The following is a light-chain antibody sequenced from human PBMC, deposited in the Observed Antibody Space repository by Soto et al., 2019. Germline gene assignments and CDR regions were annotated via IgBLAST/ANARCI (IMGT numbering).Light chain of an antibody. CDR2: DDD. CDR3: GSWDSSLSAYV. Sequence: QSVLTQPPSVPAAPAQRVTISCSGSGSNIGGNSVSWYQQLPGTAPKLLIYDDDKRPSGIPDRFSGSKSGTSATLGITGFQTGDEADYYCGSWDSSLSAYVFGTGTQVTVL. J-gene: IGLJ1*01. CDR1: GSNIGGNS. V-gene: IGLV1-51*01.